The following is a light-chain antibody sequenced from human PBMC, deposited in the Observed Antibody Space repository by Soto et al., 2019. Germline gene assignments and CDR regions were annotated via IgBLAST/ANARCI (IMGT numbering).Light chain of an antibody. CDR2: GNS. Sequence: QSVLTQPPSVSGAPGQRVTISCTGSSSNFGAGYDVHWYQQLPGTAPKLLIYGNSNRPSGVPDRFSGSKSGTSASLAITGLQAEGEADYYCQSYDSSLSGYVFGTGTKVTVL. V-gene: IGLV1-40*01. CDR3: QSYDSSLSGYV. CDR1: SSNFGAGYD. J-gene: IGLJ1*01.